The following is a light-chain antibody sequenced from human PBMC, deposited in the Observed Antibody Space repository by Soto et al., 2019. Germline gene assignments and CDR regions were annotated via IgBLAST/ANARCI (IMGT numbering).Light chain of an antibody. CDR2: EVT. Sequence: QSALTQPASVSGSPGQSITISCTGTGSDVGGYNCVSWYQQHPGKAPKLMIYEVTKRPSGVPDRFSGSKSDNTASLTVSGLQAEDEADYYCSSYAGSNTVIFGGGTKVTVL. CDR3: SSYAGSNTVI. J-gene: IGLJ2*01. V-gene: IGLV2-8*01. CDR1: GSDVGGYNC.